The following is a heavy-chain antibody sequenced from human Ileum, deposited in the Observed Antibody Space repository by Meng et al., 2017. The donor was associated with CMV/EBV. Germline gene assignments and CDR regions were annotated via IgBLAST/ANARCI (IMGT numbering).Heavy chain of an antibody. CDR3: AIDHNDDFWFGYADS. V-gene: IGHV3-9*01. J-gene: IGHJ4*02. D-gene: IGHD3-3*01. CDR2: ISWNSGSI. CDR1: GVTVADYA. Sequence: SLKISCAASGVTVADYAMHWVRQAPGKGLEWVAGISWNSGSIAYADSVKGRFTISRVKSSLYLQMNSLRAEDTAFYYCAIDHNDDFWFGYADSWGQGTLVTVSS.